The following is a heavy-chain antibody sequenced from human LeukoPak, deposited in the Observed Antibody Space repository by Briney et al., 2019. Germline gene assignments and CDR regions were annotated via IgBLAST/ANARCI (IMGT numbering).Heavy chain of an antibody. Sequence: SETLSLTCTVSGGSISSSDYYWDWIRQPPGKGLESIGSIYYSGSTYYNPSLWRRVTISVDTSKNQFSLRLNSVTAADTAVYFCARDRSYYSDSGTAYWGQGILVTVSS. CDR3: ARDRSYYSDSGTAY. CDR1: GGSISSSDYY. J-gene: IGHJ4*02. CDR2: IYYSGST. V-gene: IGHV4-39*02. D-gene: IGHD3-22*01.